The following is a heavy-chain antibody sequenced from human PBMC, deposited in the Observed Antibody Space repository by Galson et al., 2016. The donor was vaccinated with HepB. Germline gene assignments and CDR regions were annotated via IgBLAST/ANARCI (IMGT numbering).Heavy chain of an antibody. CDR2: INHRGST. CDR3: ARGDMRYIIGSRGWFDP. D-gene: IGHD1-20*01. V-gene: IGHV4-34*01. CDR1: GESFGSYY. J-gene: IGHJ5*02. Sequence: CAVSGESFGSYYWSWIRQAPGRGLEWIGEINHRGSTNYNPSLKSRVTMLVDMSKNHFSLKLNSVTAADSAIYYCARGDMRYIIGSRGWFDPWGQGTLVTVSS.